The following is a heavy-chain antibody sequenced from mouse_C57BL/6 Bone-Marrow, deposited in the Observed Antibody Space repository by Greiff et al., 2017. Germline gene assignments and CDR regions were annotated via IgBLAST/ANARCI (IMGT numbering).Heavy chain of an antibody. V-gene: IGHV1-72*01. CDR2: IDPNSGGT. CDR3: ARNGYYCDY. J-gene: IGHJ2*01. D-gene: IGHD2-2*01. Sequence: QVQLQQPGAELVKPGASVKLSCKASGYTFTSYWMHWVKQRPGRGLEWLGRIDPNSGGTKYNEKFKSKATLTVDKPSSTAYMQRSSLTSEDSAVYYCARNGYYCDYWGQGTTLTVSA. CDR1: GYTFTSYW.